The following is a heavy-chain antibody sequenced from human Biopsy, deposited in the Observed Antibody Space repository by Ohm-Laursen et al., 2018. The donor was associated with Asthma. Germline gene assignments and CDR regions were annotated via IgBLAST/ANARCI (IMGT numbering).Heavy chain of an antibody. J-gene: IGHJ5*02. CDR1: GFAFNNSS. CDR3: AKITTDRQKANNWFDP. Sequence: SLRLSCAASGFAFNNSSMTWVRQAPGKGLEWVSSISASGVRTFYADSVKGRFTVSRDSSRNTLYLQLSTLRVEDTAVYFCAKITTDRQKANNWFDPWGQRTLVTVSS. V-gene: IGHV3-23*01. CDR2: ISASGVRT. D-gene: IGHD3-22*01.